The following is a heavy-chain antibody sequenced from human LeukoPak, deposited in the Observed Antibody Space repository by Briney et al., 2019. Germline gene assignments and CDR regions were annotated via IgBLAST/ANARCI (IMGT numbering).Heavy chain of an antibody. CDR3: GRGGYSSSSLYYYYYGMDV. J-gene: IGHJ6*02. CDR2: IWDDGSNK. V-gene: IGHV3-33*01. Sequence: GGSLRLSCVASGFTFSSYGMHWVRQAPGKGLEWVAVIWDDGSNKYYADSAKGRFTISRDNSKNTLYLQMNSLRAEDTAVYYCGRGGYSSSSLYYYYYGMDVWGQGTTVTVSS. CDR1: GFTFSSYG. D-gene: IGHD6-6*01.